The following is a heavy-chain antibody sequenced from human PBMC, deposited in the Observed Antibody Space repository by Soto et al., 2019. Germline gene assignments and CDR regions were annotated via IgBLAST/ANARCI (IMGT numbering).Heavy chain of an antibody. CDR3: AREGARSSWYGGFDY. V-gene: IGHV1-69*12. D-gene: IGHD6-13*01. CDR1: GGTFSSYA. CDR2: IIPMFGTA. Sequence: QVQLVQSGAEVKKPGSSVKVSCKASGGTFSSYAISWVRQAPGQGLEWMGGIIPMFGTANYAQKFQGRITSTADESTSTAYMELSSLRSEDTAVYYCAREGARSSWYGGFDYWGQGTLVTVSS. J-gene: IGHJ4*02.